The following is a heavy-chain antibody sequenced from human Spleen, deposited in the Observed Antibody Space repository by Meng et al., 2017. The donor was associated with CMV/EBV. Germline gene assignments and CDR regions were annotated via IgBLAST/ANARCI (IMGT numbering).Heavy chain of an antibody. CDR2: ISPNSGVT. CDR1: GYTFSDYY. J-gene: IGHJ6*02. V-gene: IGHV1-2*02. CDR3: ARASNFYYAMDL. Sequence: ASVKVSCKASGYTFSDYYMHWVRQAPGQGLEWMGWISPNSGVTKYAQKFRDRVTMTRDTSISTAYMELRSLRSDDTAVYYCARASNFYYAMDLWGQGTTVTVS.